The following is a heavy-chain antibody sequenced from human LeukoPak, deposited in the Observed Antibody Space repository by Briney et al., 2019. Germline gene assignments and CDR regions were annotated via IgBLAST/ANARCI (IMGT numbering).Heavy chain of an antibody. Sequence: SETLSLTCTVSGGSISSSSYYWGWIRQPPGKGLEWIGSIYYSGSTYYNPSLKSRVTVSVDTSKSQFSLKLSSVTAADTAVYYCGKEGGGYNWKPDYYFDYWGQGTLVTVSS. D-gene: IGHD1-20*01. CDR2: IYYSGST. V-gene: IGHV4-39*07. J-gene: IGHJ4*02. CDR3: GKEGGGYNWKPDYYFDY. CDR1: GGSISSSSYY.